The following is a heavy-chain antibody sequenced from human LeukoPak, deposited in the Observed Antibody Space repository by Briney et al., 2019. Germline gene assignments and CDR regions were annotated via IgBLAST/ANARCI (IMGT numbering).Heavy chain of an antibody. D-gene: IGHD6-19*01. Sequence: GGSLRLSCAASGFTFSSYGMHWVRQAPGKGLEWVAVISYDGSNKYYADSVKGRFTISRDNSKNTLYLQMNSLRAEDTAVYYCAKLAVAGYYYYYYMDVWGKGTTVTISS. J-gene: IGHJ6*03. CDR3: AKLAVAGYYYYYYMDV. V-gene: IGHV3-30*18. CDR2: ISYDGSNK. CDR1: GFTFSSYG.